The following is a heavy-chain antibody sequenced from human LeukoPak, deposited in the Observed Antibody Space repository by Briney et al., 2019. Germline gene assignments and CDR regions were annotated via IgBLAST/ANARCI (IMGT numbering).Heavy chain of an antibody. D-gene: IGHD1-26*01. V-gene: IGHV3-33*06. J-gene: IGHJ4*02. CDR3: AKWFRGSYFFDY. Sequence: PGGSLRLSCAASGFTFSSYGMHWVRQAPGKGLEWVAVIWYDGSNKYYADSVKGRFTISRDNSKNTLYLQMNSLRAEDTAVYYCAKWFRGSYFFDYWGQGTLVTVSS. CDR2: IWYDGSNK. CDR1: GFTFSSYG.